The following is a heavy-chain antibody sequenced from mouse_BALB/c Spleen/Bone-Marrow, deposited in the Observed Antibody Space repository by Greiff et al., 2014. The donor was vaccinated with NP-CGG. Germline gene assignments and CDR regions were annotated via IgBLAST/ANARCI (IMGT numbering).Heavy chain of an antibody. V-gene: IGHV8-12*01. Sequence: QVQLKESGPGILQPSQTLSLTCSLSGFSLSTSGMGVSWIRQPSGKGLEWLTHIYWDDDKRYNPTLKSRLTISKDTSRNQVFLKINSVDTADTATYYCARRGDGSSYFDYWGQGTTLTVSS. CDR3: ARRGDGSSYFDY. D-gene: IGHD1-1*01. J-gene: IGHJ2*01. CDR1: GFSLSTSGMG. CDR2: IYWDDDK.